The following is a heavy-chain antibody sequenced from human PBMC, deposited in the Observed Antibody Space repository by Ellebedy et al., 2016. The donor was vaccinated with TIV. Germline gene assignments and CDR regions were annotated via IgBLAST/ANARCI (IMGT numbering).Heavy chain of an antibody. CDR2: IYYSGST. Sequence: SETLSLTXTVSGGSISSYYWSWIRQPPGKGLEWIGYIYYSGSTNYNPSLKSRVTISVDTSKNQFSLKLSSVTAADTAVYYCARGREYNWNDLYYFDYWGQGTLVTVSS. CDR1: GGSISSYY. J-gene: IGHJ4*02. V-gene: IGHV4-59*08. CDR3: ARGREYNWNDLYYFDY. D-gene: IGHD1-20*01.